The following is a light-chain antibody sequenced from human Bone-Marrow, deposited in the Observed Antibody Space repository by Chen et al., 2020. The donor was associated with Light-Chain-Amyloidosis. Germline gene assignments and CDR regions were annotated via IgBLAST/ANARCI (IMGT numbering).Light chain of an antibody. Sequence: EIVLTQSPGTLSLSPGDRATLSCRASRRISPVYLAWYQQKPGQAPRLLISGTSNMATGIPDRFSGSGSGTEFSLTITRLEPEDFAVYFCQQYGNSPLYTFGQGTKVEI. CDR3: QQYGNSPLYT. V-gene: IGKV3-20*01. J-gene: IGKJ2*01. CDR2: GTS. CDR1: RRISPVY.